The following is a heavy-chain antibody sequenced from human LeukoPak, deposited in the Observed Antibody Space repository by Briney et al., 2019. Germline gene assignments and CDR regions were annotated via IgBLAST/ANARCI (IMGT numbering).Heavy chain of an antibody. J-gene: IGHJ6*03. CDR1: GFTVSSNY. CDR3: ARFLATWDRYYMDV. D-gene: IGHD1-26*01. V-gene: IGHV3-21*01. Sequence: GGSLRLSCAASGFTVSSNYMSWVRQAPGKGLEWVSSISSSSSYIYYADSVKGRLTISRDNAKNSVSLQMNSLRAEDTAVYYCARFLATWDRYYMDVWGKGTTVSVSS. CDR2: ISSSSSYI.